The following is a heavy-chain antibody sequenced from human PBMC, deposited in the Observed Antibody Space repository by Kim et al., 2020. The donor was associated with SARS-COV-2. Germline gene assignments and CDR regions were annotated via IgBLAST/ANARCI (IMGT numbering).Heavy chain of an antibody. V-gene: IGHV1-69*01. Sequence: YAQKFQGRVTITADESTSTAYMELSSLRSEDTAVYYCARSCSSTSCPFDYWGQGTLVTVSS. D-gene: IGHD2-2*01. J-gene: IGHJ4*02. CDR3: ARSCSSTSCPFDY.